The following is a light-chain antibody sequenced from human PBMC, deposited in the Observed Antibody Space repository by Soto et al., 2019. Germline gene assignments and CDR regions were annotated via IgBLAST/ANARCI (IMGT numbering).Light chain of an antibody. CDR1: QSVSYY. CDR3: QQYGSSLTWT. V-gene: IGKV3-20*01. CDR2: GAS. Sequence: EIVITQSPATLSVSPGERATLSCRASQSVSYYLAWYQQKPGQAPRLLIYGASSRATGIPDRFSGSGSGTDFTLTISRLEPEDFAVYYCQQYGSSLTWTFGQGTKVDIK. J-gene: IGKJ1*01.